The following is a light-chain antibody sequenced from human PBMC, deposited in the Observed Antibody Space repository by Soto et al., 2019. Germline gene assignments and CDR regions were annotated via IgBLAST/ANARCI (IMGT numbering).Light chain of an antibody. CDR3: GTWDSSLGGYV. Sequence: QSVLTHPPPGSAAPGQKGAISHSGSSSRIGKNYVSWYQQLPGTAPKLLIYANIKRPSGIHDRFSGSKSGTSATMGITGLQTGYEAEYYCGTWDSSLGGYVFGSGTKVTVL. V-gene: IGLV1-51*01. CDR2: ANI. J-gene: IGLJ1*01. CDR1: SSRIGKNY.